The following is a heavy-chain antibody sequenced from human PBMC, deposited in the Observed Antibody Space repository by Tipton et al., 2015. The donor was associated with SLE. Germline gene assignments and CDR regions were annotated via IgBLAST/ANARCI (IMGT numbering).Heavy chain of an antibody. D-gene: IGHD3-3*01. CDR1: GFTVGNNY. CDR2: VYSGGGT. Sequence: SLRLSCAASGFTVGNNYINWVRQAPGKGLEWVSVVYSGGGTYYADSVKGRFTITRDIAKNTVYLQMNGLRAEDTAVYYCAKDHRAADSDFWSGYYFDYWGQGTLVTVSS. V-gene: IGHV3-66*01. J-gene: IGHJ4*02. CDR3: AKDHRAADSDFWSGYYFDY.